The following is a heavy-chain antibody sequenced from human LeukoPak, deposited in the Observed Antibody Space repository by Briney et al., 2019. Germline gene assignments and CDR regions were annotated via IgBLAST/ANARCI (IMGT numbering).Heavy chain of an antibody. CDR2: IYYSGST. CDR1: GGSISSYY. J-gene: IGHJ4*02. Sequence: KASETLSLTCTVSGGSISSYYWSWIRQPPGKGLEWIGYIYYSGSTNYNPSLKSRVTISVDTSKNQFSLKLSSVTAADTAVYYCARDRDGYNYQFDYWGQGTLVTVSS. CDR3: ARDRDGYNYQFDY. D-gene: IGHD5-24*01. V-gene: IGHV4-59*01.